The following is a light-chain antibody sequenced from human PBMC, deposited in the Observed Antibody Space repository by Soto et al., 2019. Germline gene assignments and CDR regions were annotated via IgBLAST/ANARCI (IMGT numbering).Light chain of an antibody. CDR1: QSVSSSY. Sequence: EIVLTQSPGTLSLSPGERATLSCRASQSVSSSYLAWYQQKPGQAPRLLIYGASSRATGIPDRFSGSGSGTDFTLTISRLEPEDFAVYYCQQYNDWPRTFGQGTKVERK. V-gene: IGKV3-20*01. CDR2: GAS. CDR3: QQYNDWPRT. J-gene: IGKJ1*01.